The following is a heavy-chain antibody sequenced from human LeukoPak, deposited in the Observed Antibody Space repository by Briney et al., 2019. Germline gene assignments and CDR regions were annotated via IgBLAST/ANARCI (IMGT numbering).Heavy chain of an antibody. Sequence: PGGSLRLSCAASGFTFSRYGMHWVRQAPGKGLEWVAVISYDGSNKYYADSVKGQFTISRENYKNTLYLQMNSLRAEDTAVYYCANDLCIAAAARGYYYYYGMDVWGQGTTVTVSS. D-gene: IGHD6-13*01. CDR2: ISYDGSNK. CDR3: ANDLCIAAAARGYYYYYGMDV. CDR1: GFTFSRYG. V-gene: IGHV3-30*18. J-gene: IGHJ6*02.